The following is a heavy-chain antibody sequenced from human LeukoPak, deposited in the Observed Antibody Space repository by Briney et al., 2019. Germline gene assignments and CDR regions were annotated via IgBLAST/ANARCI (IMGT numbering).Heavy chain of an antibody. CDR1: GGSISSSSYY. Sequence: SETLSLTCTVSGGSISSSSYYWGWIRQPPGKGLEWIGSIYYSGSTYYNPSLKSRVTISVDRSKNHFSLRLSSVTAADTAVYYCARGANYDILTGYMYYFDYWGQGTLVTVSS. V-gene: IGHV4-39*02. CDR2: IYYSGST. J-gene: IGHJ4*02. CDR3: ARGANYDILTGYMYYFDY. D-gene: IGHD3-9*01.